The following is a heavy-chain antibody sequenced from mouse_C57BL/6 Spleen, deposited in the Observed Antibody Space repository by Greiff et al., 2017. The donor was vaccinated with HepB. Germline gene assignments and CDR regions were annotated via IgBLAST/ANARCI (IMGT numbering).Heavy chain of an antibody. CDR2: ISYDGSN. Sequence: EVHLVESGPGLVKPSQSLSLTCSVTGYSITSGYYWNWIRQFPGNKLEWMGYISYDGSNNYNPSLKNRISITRDTSKNQFFLKLNSETTEDTATYYCAREGYWGQGTTLTVSS. CDR1: GYSITSGYY. V-gene: IGHV3-6*01. CDR3: AREGY. J-gene: IGHJ2*01.